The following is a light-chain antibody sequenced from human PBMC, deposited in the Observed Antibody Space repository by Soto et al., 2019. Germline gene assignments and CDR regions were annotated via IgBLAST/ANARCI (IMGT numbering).Light chain of an antibody. CDR2: EVS. Sequence: QSALTQPASVSGSPGQSITISCTGTSSDVGDYDYVSWYHQYAGKAPKMMIYEVSNRPSGVSNRFSGSKSGNTASLTISGLQAEDEADYYCSSYRSSNTLLFGGGTKLTVL. CDR1: SSDVGDYDY. CDR3: SSYRSSNTLL. J-gene: IGLJ2*01. V-gene: IGLV2-14*01.